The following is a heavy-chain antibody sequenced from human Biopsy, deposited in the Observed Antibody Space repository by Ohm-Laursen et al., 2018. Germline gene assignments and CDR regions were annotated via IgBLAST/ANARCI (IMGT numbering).Heavy chain of an antibody. V-gene: IGHV3-33*08. CDR2: IFYDGSNT. J-gene: IGHJ4*02. CDR1: GFTFNNYG. CDR3: TRAEAGSGSLLYFDY. Sequence: RSLRLSCAASGFTFNNYGMQWVRQAPGKGLEWVAFIFYDGSNTYYADSVKGRFAISRDNAKNTVFLQMNSLRAEDTAVYYCTRAEAGSGSLLYFDYWGRGTLVTVSS. D-gene: IGHD3-10*01.